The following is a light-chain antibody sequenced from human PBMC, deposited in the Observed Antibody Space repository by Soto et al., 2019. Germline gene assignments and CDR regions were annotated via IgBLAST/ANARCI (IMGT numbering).Light chain of an antibody. V-gene: IGKV1-39*01. CDR2: GTS. CDR3: QQSYSTLLS. CDR1: QSINTY. J-gene: IGKJ4*01. Sequence: DIQMTQSPSSLSASVGDRVTITCRASQSINTYLNWYQQTRGKAPKLLIYGTSTLQSGVPSRFSGSGSGKDFTITISSLQPEDFATYYCQQSYSTLLSFGGGTKVEIK.